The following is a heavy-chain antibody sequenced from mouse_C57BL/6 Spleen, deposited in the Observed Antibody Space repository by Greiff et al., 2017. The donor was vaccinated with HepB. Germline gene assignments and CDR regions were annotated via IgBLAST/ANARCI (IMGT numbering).Heavy chain of an antibody. CDR3: ARRFDYGSSYGGWYFDV. V-gene: IGHV1-80*01. CDR1: GYAFSSYW. Sequence: VQLQQSGAELVKPGASVKISCKASGYAFSSYWMNWVKQRPGKGLEWIGQIYPGDGDTNYNGKFKGKATLTADKSSSTAYMQLSSLTSEDSAVYFCARRFDYGSSYGGWYFDVWGTGTTVTVSS. CDR2: IYPGDGDT. D-gene: IGHD1-1*01. J-gene: IGHJ1*03.